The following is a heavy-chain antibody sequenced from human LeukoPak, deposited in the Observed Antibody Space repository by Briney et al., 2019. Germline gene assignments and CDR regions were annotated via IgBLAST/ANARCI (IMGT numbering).Heavy chain of an antibody. CDR1: GFTFSTYA. J-gene: IGHJ4*02. Sequence: GGSLRLSCAASGFTFSTYAMNWVRQAPGKGLEWVSIISYDGTTKDYIDSVKGRFTISRDNSKNTLYLHMTSLRVEDTAVYYCAKGVQTSTTGELPYYFDYWGQGTLVTVSS. CDR3: AKGVQTSTTGELPYYFDY. CDR2: ISYDGTTK. V-gene: IGHV3-30*04. D-gene: IGHD3-10*01.